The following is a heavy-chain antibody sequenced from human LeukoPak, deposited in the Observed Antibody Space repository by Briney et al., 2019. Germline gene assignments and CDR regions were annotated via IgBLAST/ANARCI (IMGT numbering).Heavy chain of an antibody. CDR1: GFTFSSCA. D-gene: IGHD6-6*01. Sequence: QSGGSLRLSCAASGFTFSSCAMSWVRQVPGKGLEWVSVISGSGDNTYYADSVKGRFTISRDNSKNMLYLQMNSLRAEDTAVYYCAKWKYSNSGIDDYWGQGTLVTASS. CDR2: ISGSGDNT. J-gene: IGHJ4*02. V-gene: IGHV3-23*01. CDR3: AKWKYSNSGIDDY.